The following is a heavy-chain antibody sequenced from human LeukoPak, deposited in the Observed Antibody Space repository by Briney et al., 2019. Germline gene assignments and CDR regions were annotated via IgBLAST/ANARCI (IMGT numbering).Heavy chain of an antibody. CDR2: IYYSGST. V-gene: IGHV4-31*03. J-gene: IGHJ4*02. CDR3: ARVVLGYCSGGSCYGFDY. D-gene: IGHD2-15*01. CDR1: GGSISSGGYS. Sequence: SETLSLTCTVSGGSISSGGYSWSWIRQHPGKGLEWIGYIYYSGSTYYNPSLKSRVTISVDTSKNQFSLKLSSVTAADTAVYYCARVVLGYCSGGSCYGFDYWGQGTLATVSS.